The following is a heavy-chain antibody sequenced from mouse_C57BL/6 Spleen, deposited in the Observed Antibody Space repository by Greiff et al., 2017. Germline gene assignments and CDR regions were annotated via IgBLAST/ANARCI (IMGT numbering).Heavy chain of an antibody. J-gene: IGHJ4*01. CDR2: IHPNSGST. Sequence: QVQLKQSGAELVKPGASVKLSCKASGYTFTSYWMHWVKQRPGQGLEWIGMIHPNSGSTNYNEKFKSKATLTVDKSSSTAYMQLSSLTSEDSAVYYCARQGGNGYEGYAMDYWGQGTSVTVSS. CDR1: GYTFTSYW. V-gene: IGHV1-64*01. CDR3: ARQGGNGYEGYAMDY. D-gene: IGHD2-2*01.